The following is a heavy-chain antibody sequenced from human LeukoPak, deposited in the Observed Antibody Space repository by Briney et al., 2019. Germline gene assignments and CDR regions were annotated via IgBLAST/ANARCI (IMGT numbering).Heavy chain of an antibody. V-gene: IGHV4-59*08. Sequence: PSETLSLTCTVTGDSMGTYYWSFIRQPAGKGLEWIGYIYYSGTTNYNPSLKSRVTISVDTSKNHFSLKLSSVTAADTAVYYCARHLGTSAYYYGMDVWGQGTTVTVSS. CDR2: IYYSGTT. CDR1: GDSMGTYY. CDR3: ARHLGTSAYYYGMDV. J-gene: IGHJ6*02.